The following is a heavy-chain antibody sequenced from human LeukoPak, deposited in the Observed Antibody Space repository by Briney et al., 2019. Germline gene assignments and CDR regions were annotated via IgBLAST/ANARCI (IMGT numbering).Heavy chain of an antibody. Sequence: SETLSLTCAVSGGSISSSNWWSWVRQPPGKGLEWIGEIYHSGSTNYNPSLKSRVTISVDKSKNQFSLKLSSVTAADTAVYYCARTYDSSGFYFDYWGQGTLVTVSS. CDR3: ARTYDSSGFYFDY. V-gene: IGHV4-4*02. J-gene: IGHJ4*02. CDR1: GGSISSSNW. D-gene: IGHD3-22*01. CDR2: IYHSGST.